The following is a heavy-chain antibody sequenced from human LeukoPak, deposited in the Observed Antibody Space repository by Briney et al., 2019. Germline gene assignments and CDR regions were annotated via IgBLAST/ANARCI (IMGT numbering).Heavy chain of an antibody. CDR1: GFTFDDYA. V-gene: IGHV3-9*01. CDR3: AKDYYDSSGYLDY. J-gene: IGHJ4*02. Sequence: GGSLRLSCAASGFTFDDYAMHWVRQAPGKDLEWVSGISWNSGSIGYADSVKGRFTISRDNAKNSLYLQMNSLRVEDTALYYCAKDYYDSSGYLDYWGQGTLVTVSS. D-gene: IGHD3-22*01. CDR2: ISWNSGSI.